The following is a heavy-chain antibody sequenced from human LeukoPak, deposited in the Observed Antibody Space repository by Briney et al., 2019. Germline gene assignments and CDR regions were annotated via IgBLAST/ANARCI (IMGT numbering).Heavy chain of an antibody. J-gene: IGHJ4*02. CDR2: ISYDGANK. D-gene: IGHD3-22*01. CDR3: AKDPAYYYDSSGYYPYFDY. Sequence: GGSLRLSCAASGFTFSTYSIHWVRQAPGKGLEWVAAISYDGANKYYADSVKGRFTISRDNSKNTLYLQMNSLRAEDTAVYYCAKDPAYYYDSSGYYPYFDYWGQGTLVTVSS. CDR1: GFTFSTYS. V-gene: IGHV3-30-3*01.